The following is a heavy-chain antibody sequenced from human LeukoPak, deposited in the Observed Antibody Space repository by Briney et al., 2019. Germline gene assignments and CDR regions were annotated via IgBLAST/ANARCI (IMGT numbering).Heavy chain of an antibody. CDR2: IYISGIT. CDR3: AKRSPPY. J-gene: IGHJ4*02. CDR1: GFSITTND. D-gene: IGHD3-10*01. V-gene: IGHV3-66*04. Sequence: GGSLRLSCTVSGFSITTNDMNWVRQAPGKGPEWVALIYISGITKYADSVQGRFTISRDNSKSTLYLQMNSLRAEDMAVYYCAKRSPPYWGQGTLVTVSS.